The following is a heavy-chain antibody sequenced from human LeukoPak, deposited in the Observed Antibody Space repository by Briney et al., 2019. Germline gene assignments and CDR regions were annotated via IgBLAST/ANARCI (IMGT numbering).Heavy chain of an antibody. Sequence: PSETLSLTCAVYGGSFSGYYWSWVRQAPGKGLEWVSAISGSGGSTYYADSVKGRFTISRDNSKNTLYLQMNSLRAEDTAVYYCAKAALPTTVTTGLDYWGQGTLVTVSS. CDR2: ISGSGGST. CDR1: GGSFSGYY. V-gene: IGHV3-23*01. CDR3: AKAALPTTVTTGLDY. J-gene: IGHJ4*02. D-gene: IGHD4-17*01.